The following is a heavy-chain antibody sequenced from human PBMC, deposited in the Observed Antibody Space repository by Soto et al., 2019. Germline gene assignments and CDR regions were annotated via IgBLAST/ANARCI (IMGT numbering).Heavy chain of an antibody. CDR3: ARDARARRLGEFGIDY. D-gene: IGHD3-16*01. CDR1: GFTFSSYG. Sequence: GGSLRLSCAASGFTFSSYGMHWVRQAPGKGLEWVAVIWYDGSNKYYADSVKGRFTISRDNSKNTLYLQMNSLRAEDTAVYYCARDARARRLGEFGIDYWGQGTLVTVSS. J-gene: IGHJ4*02. CDR2: IWYDGSNK. V-gene: IGHV3-33*01.